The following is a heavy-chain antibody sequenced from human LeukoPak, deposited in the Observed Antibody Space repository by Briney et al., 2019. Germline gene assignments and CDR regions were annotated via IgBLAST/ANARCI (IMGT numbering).Heavy chain of an antibody. CDR3: ARSDCSSTSCYRRYFDY. V-gene: IGHV1-2*02. J-gene: IGHJ4*02. Sequence: ASVKVSCKASGYTFTGYYMHWVRQAPGQGLEWMGLINPNNGDTNYAQNYQGRFTMARDTSISTAYMELSRLTSDDTAVYYCARSDCSSTSCYRRYFDYWGQGALVTVSP. CDR2: INPNNGDT. D-gene: IGHD2-2*01. CDR1: GYTFTGYY.